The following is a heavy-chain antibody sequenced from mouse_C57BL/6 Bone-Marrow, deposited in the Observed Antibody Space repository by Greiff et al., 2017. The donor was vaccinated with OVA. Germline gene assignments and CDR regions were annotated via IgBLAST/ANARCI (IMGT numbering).Heavy chain of an antibody. V-gene: IGHV5-6*01. J-gene: IGHJ1*03. Sequence: EVHLVESGGDLVKPGGSLKLSCAASGFTFSSYGMSWVRQTPDKRLEWVATISSGGSYTYYPDSVKGRFTISRDNAKNTLYLQMRSLKSEDTAMYYCARQDYWYFDVWGTGTTVTVSS. CDR3: ARQDYWYFDV. CDR2: ISSGGSYT. CDR1: GFTFSSYG.